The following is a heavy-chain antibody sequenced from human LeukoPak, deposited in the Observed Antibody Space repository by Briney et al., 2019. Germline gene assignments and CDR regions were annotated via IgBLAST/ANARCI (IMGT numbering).Heavy chain of an antibody. J-gene: IGHJ4*02. CDR1: GFTFGDYA. Sequence: GSLRLSCTASGFTFGDYAMSWFRQAPGKGLGWVGFIRSKAYGRTTEYAASVKGRFTISKDDSKSIAYVQMNSRKTEDTAVYYWAREEGGVVDYWGEGTLVTVSS. V-gene: IGHV3-49*03. D-gene: IGHD1-26*01. CDR3: AREEGGVVDY. CDR2: IRSKAYGRTT.